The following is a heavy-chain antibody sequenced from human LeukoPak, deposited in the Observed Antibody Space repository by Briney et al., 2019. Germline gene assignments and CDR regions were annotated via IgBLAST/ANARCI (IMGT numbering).Heavy chain of an antibody. D-gene: IGHD3-16*02. Sequence: GGSLRLSCAASGFTFSSYAMHWVRQAPGKGLEWVAVISYDGSNKYYADSVKGRFTISRDNSKNTLYLQMNSLRAEDTAVYYCARADYDYVWGSYRCDYWGQGTLVTVSS. CDR1: GFTFSSYA. V-gene: IGHV3-30-3*01. CDR3: ARADYDYVWGSYRCDY. CDR2: ISYDGSNK. J-gene: IGHJ4*02.